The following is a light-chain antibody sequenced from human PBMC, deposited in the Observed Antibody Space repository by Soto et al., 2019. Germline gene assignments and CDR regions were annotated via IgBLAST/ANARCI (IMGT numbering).Light chain of an antibody. Sequence: DIVMTQSPDSLAVSLGERATINCKYSQSVLYSSNNKNYLAWYQQKPGQPPKMLIYWASTRESGVPDRFSGSGSGTDFTLTISSLQAEDVAVYYCQQYYTTPPMYTFGQGTKVDIK. CDR3: QQYYTTPPMYT. J-gene: IGKJ2*01. CDR2: WAS. V-gene: IGKV4-1*01. CDR1: QSVLYSSNNKNY.